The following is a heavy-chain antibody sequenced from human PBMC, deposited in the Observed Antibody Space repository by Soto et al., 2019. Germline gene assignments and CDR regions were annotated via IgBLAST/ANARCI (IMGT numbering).Heavy chain of an antibody. Sequence: GGSLRLSCAASGFPFSSYGMHWVRQAPGKGLEWVAVISYDGSNRYYADSVKGRFTISRDNSKNTLYLQMNSLRSEDTAVYYCAKDHIVAAAPDYWGQGTLVTVSS. CDR2: ISYDGSNR. J-gene: IGHJ4*02. CDR1: GFPFSSYG. D-gene: IGHD2-2*01. V-gene: IGHV3-30*18. CDR3: AKDHIVAAAPDY.